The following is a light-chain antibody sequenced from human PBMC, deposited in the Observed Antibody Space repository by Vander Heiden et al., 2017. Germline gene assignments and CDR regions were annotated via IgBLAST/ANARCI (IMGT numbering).Light chain of an antibody. V-gene: IGKV1-39*01. CDR2: IAS. J-gene: IGKJ4*01. CDR3: QQTYTTPQT. Sequence: DIQMTQSPSSLSASLGDRVTITCRTSQSIGVYLNWYQQKPGRAPNLLIYIASSLQAGVPPRFSGSGSGIDFTLTISSLQPEDSATDYCQQTYTTPQTFGGGTKVEIK. CDR1: QSIGVY.